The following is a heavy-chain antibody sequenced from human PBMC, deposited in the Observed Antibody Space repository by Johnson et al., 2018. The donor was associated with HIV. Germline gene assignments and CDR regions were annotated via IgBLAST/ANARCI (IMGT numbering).Heavy chain of an antibody. CDR2: INWNGGST. CDR3: TRDHYNFWSCDAFDM. Sequence: VLLVESGGGVVRPGGSLRLSCAASGFTFDDYGMSWVRQAPGKGLEWVSGINWNGGSTGYADSVKGRFTISRDNSKDTLYLQMNSLRAEDTAVYYCTRDHYNFWSCDAFDMWGQGTMVTVSS. CDR1: GFTFDDYG. D-gene: IGHD3-3*01. J-gene: IGHJ3*02. V-gene: IGHV3-20*04.